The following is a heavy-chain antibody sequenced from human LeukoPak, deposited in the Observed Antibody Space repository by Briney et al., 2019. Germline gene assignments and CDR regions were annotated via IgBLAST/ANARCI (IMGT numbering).Heavy chain of an antibody. CDR3: AREQWLVYYFDY. CDR2: ISYDGSNK. V-gene: IGHV3-30-3*01. CDR1: GFTFSSYA. Sequence: PGGSLRLSCAASGFTFSSYAMRWVRQAPGKGLEWVAVISYDGSNKYYADSVKGRFTISRDNSKNTLYLQMNSLRAEDTAVYYCAREQWLVYYFDYWGQGTLVTVSS. D-gene: IGHD6-19*01. J-gene: IGHJ4*02.